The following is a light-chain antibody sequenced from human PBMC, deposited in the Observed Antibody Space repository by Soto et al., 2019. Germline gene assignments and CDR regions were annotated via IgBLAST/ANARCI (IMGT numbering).Light chain of an antibody. Sequence: DIQMTQSPSTLSGSVGDRVTITCGASQTISSWLAWYQQKPGKAPKLLIYKASTLKSGVPSRLRGSGYGTEFTLTISSMKHDDFATYYCQHYNSYSEAFGQGTKVDIK. CDR1: QTISSW. CDR2: KAS. J-gene: IGKJ1*01. CDR3: QHYNSYSEA. V-gene: IGKV1-5*03.